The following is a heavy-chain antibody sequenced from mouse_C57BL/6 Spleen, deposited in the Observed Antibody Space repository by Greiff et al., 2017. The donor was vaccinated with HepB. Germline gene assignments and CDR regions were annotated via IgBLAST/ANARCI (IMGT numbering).Heavy chain of an antibody. CDR2: IDPSDSET. CDR1: GYTFTSYW. V-gene: IGHV1-52*01. CDR3: AREVGGAMGC. D-gene: IGHD1-1*01. J-gene: IGHJ4*01. Sequence: QVQLQQPGAELVKPGSSVKLSCKASGYTFTSYWMHWVKQRPVQGLEWIGNIDPSDSETDYNQKFKDKATLTVDKSSSTAYMQLSRLTSEDSAVYYGAREVGGAMGCWGKGTSVAV.